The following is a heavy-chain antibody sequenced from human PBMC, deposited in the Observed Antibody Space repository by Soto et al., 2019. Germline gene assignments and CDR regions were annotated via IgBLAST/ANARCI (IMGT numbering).Heavy chain of an antibody. V-gene: IGHV3-30*03. CDR1: GFTFSSYG. D-gene: IGHD2-2*01. Sequence: GGSLRLSCAASGFTFSSYGMHWVRQAPGKGLEWVAVISYDGSKKYYVDSVKGRFTISRDNAKNSLYLQMNSLRAENTALYFCARASNYASDLWGQGTLVTVSS. J-gene: IGHJ5*02. CDR3: ARASNYASDL. CDR2: ISYDGSKK.